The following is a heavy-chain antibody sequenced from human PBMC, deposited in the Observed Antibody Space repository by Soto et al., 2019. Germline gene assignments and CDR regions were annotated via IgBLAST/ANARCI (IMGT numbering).Heavy chain of an antibody. D-gene: IGHD3-9*01. V-gene: IGHV2-5*02. CDR1: GFSLSTSGVG. J-gene: IGHJ5*02. Sequence: QITLKESGPTLVKPTQTLTLTCTFSGFSLSTSGVGVGWIRQPPGKALEWLALIYWDDDKRYSPSLKSRLTITKDTSKNQVVLTMTNMDPVDTATYYCAHRRYHILTGYYGPSWFDPWGQGTLVTVSS. CDR3: AHRRYHILTGYYGPSWFDP. CDR2: IYWDDDK.